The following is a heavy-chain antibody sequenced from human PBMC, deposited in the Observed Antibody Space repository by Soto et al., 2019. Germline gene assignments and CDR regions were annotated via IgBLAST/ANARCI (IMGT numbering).Heavy chain of an antibody. V-gene: IGHV1-18*01. CDR3: AKYVYDTGWSLPFDP. J-gene: IGHJ5*02. CDR2: ISAYNGNT. CDR1: GYTFTSYG. D-gene: IGHD6-19*01. Sequence: ASVKVSCKASGYTFTSYGISWVRQAPGQGLEWMGWISAYNGNTNYAQKLQGRVTMTTDTSTSTAYMELRSLRSDDTAVYYCAKYVYDTGWSLPFDPWGQGTLVTVSS.